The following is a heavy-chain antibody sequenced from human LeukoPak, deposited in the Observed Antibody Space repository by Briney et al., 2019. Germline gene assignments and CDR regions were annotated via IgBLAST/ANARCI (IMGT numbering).Heavy chain of an antibody. CDR1: GYTFTSYD. D-gene: IGHD6-13*01. V-gene: IGHV1-8*01. Sequence: ASVKVSCKASGYTFTSYDINWVRQATGQGLEWMGWMNPNSGNTGYAQKFQGRVTMTRNTSISTAYMELSSLRSEDTAVYYCARVTPRIAAAGGWFDPWGQGTLVTVSS. CDR2: MNPNSGNT. CDR3: ARVTPRIAAAGGWFDP. J-gene: IGHJ5*02.